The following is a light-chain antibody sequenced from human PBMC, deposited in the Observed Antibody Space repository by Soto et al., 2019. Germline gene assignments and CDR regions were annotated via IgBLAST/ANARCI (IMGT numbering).Light chain of an antibody. J-gene: IGLJ2*01. Sequence: QSVLTQPPSVSGAPGQRVTISCTGSSSNIGAGYDVHGYQQLPGTPPKLLIYGNSNRPSGVPDRISGSKSGTSASLAITGLQAEDEADYYCQSYDSSLSGYVVFGGGTKLTVL. CDR1: SSNIGAGYD. V-gene: IGLV1-40*01. CDR3: QSYDSSLSGYVV. CDR2: GNS.